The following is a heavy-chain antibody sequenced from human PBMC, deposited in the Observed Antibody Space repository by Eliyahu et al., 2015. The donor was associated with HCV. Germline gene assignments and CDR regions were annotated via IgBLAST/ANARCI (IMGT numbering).Heavy chain of an antibody. J-gene: IGHJ4*02. CDR3: AHRSGSSLGDYFDY. CDR2: XYWDDGE. CDR1: GFSRXTSGVG. Sequence: QIALKESGPTLVKPTQTLTLTCSFSGFSRXTSGVGVGWIRXPPGKAXEWLAXXYWDDGERXSPSLKSRLTVTKDTSKNQVVLTMTNVDPVDTATYYCAHRSGSSLGDYFDYWGQGILVTVSS. V-gene: IGHV2-5*02. D-gene: IGHD1-26*01.